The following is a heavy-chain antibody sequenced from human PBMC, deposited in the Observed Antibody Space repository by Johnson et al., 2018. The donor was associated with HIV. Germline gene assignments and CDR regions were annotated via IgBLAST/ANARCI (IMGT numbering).Heavy chain of an antibody. J-gene: IGHJ3*02. CDR1: RFTFNDYG. D-gene: IGHD3-9*01. Sequence: VQLVESGGGVIRPGGSLRLSCAASRFTFNDYGMSWVRQAPGKGLEWVSGINWNGGSTGYADSVKGRFTISRDNSKNTLYLQMNSLRAEDTAVYYCARDSDISLGVAGAFDIWGQGTMVTVSA. CDR2: INWNGGST. V-gene: IGHV3-20*04. CDR3: ARDSDISLGVAGAFDI.